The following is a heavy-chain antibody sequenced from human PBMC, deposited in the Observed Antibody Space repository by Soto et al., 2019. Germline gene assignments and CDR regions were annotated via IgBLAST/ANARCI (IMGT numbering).Heavy chain of an antibody. Sequence: ASVKVSYKASGYTFTSYYMHWVRQAPGQGLEWMGIINPSGGSTSYAQKFQGRVTMTRDTSTSTVYMELSSLRSEDTAVYYCARGGVHGYYYDSSGYYLNWFDPWGQGTLVTVSS. CDR1: GYTFTSYY. D-gene: IGHD3-22*01. CDR2: INPSGGST. J-gene: IGHJ5*02. V-gene: IGHV1-46*03. CDR3: ARGGVHGYYYDSSGYYLNWFDP.